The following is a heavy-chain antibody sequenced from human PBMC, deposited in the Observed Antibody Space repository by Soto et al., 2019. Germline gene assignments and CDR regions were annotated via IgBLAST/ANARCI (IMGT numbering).Heavy chain of an antibody. J-gene: IGHJ6*02. CDR2: ISYDGSNK. CDR3: ARAMGGLYYYYYGMDV. CDR1: EFTFSSYA. Sequence: QVQLVESGGGVVQPGRSLRLSCAASEFTFSSYAMHWVRQAPGKGLEWVAVISYDGSNKYYADSVKGRFTISRDNSKNTLYLQMNSLRAEDTAVYYCARAMGGLYYYYYGMDVWGQGTTVTVSS. D-gene: IGHD1-26*01. V-gene: IGHV3-30-3*01.